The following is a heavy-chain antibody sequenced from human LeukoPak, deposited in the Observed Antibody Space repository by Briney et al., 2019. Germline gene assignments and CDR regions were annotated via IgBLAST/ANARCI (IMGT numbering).Heavy chain of an antibody. CDR2: IYYSGAT. D-gene: IGHD4-17*01. V-gene: IGHV4-39*07. CDR1: GGSISRSGFY. J-gene: IGHJ5*02. CDR3: ARPFGYGDYNWFDP. Sequence: SETLSLTCTVSGGSISRSGFYWAWIRQPPGKGLEWIGSIYYSGATYYSPSFKSRVTISVDTSKNQFSLKVTSLTAADTGVYYCARPFGYGDYNWFDPWGQGTPVTVSS.